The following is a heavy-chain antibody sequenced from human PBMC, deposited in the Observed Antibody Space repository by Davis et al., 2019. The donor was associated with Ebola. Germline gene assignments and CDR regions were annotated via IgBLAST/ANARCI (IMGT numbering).Heavy chain of an antibody. CDR1: GGSISSYY. CDR3: AKDTSNVWFDV. V-gene: IGHV3-53*01. CDR2: LGLSADT. J-gene: IGHJ3*01. D-gene: IGHD6-19*01. Sequence: ETLSLTCTVSGGSISSYYWSWVRRAPGKGLEWVSTLGLSADTYYADSVKGRFTISRDNSKNTLHLQMNSLRVEDTAIYYCAKDTSNVWFDVWGQGTMVTVSS.